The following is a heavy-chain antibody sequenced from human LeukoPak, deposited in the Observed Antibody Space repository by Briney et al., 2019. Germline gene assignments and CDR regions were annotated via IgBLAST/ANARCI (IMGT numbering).Heavy chain of an antibody. D-gene: IGHD3-3*02. CDR2: INHSGST. CDR1: GGSFSGYY. CDR3: ARHFARALQH. V-gene: IGHV4-34*01. J-gene: IGHJ1*01. Sequence: PSETLSLTCAVYGGSFSGYYWSWIRQPPGKGLEWIGEINHSGSTNYNPSLKSRVTISVDTSKHQFSLKLSSVTAADTAVYYCARHFARALQHWGQGTLVTVSS.